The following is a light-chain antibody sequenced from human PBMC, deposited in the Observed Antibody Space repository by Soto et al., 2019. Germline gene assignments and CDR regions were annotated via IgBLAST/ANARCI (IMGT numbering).Light chain of an antibody. Sequence: RVSQSPSTLSAYVGDRVTIACRASQSISSRLAWYQQKPGQAPKLLIYDASSLESGVLSRFSGSGSGTEFTLIISSLQPDDFATYYCQQYKTYLWTFGHGTKVDIK. CDR3: QQYKTYLWT. V-gene: IGKV1-5*01. J-gene: IGKJ1*01. CDR2: DAS. CDR1: QSISSR.